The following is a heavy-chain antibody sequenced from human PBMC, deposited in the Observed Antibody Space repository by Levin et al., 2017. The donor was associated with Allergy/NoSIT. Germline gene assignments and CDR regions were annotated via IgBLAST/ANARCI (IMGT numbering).Heavy chain of an antibody. V-gene: IGHV3-48*02. CDR3: ARRSLDYSYYGMDV. CDR1: EFTFYDYS. CDR2: ISSASTTI. J-gene: IGHJ6*02. D-gene: IGHD3-10*01. Sequence: PGESLKISCAASEFTFYDYSMAWVRQAPGKGLEWLSYISSASTTIYYTDSVKGRFTISRDNAKKSLYLQMNSLRDEDTAIYYCARRSLDYSYYGMDVWGQGTTVTVSS.